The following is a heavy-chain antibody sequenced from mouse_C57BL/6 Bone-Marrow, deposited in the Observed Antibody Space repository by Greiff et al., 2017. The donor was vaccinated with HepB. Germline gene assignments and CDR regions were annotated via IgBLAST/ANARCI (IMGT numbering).Heavy chain of an antibody. CDR1: GYSITSGYY. CDR2: ISYDGSN. CDR3: ARDRYYGSSYPDY. Sequence: ESGPGLVKPSQSLSLTCSVTGYSITSGYYWNWIRQFPGNKLEWMGYISYDGSNNYNPSLKNRISITRDTSKNQFFLKLNSVTTEDTATYYCARDRYYGSSYPDYWGQGTTLTVSS. V-gene: IGHV3-6*01. J-gene: IGHJ2*01. D-gene: IGHD1-1*01.